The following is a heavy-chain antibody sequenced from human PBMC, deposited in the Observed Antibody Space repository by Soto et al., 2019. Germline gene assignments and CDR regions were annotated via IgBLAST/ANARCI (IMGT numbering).Heavy chain of an antibody. J-gene: IGHJ4*02. CDR3: TSYRTYDNFDY. CDR2: IYYSGST. V-gene: IGHV4-39*01. CDR1: GGSISSSSYY. D-gene: IGHD5-12*01. Sequence: SETLSLTCTVSGGSISSSSYYWGWIRQPPGKGLEWIGSIYYSGSTYYNPSLKSRVTISVDTSKNQFSLKLSSVTAADTAVYYCTSYRTYDNFDYWGPGTLVTVS.